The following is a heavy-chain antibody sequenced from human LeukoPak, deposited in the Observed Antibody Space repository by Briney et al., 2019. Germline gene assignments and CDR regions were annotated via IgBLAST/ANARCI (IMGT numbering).Heavy chain of an antibody. D-gene: IGHD1-14*01. J-gene: IGHJ4*02. CDR3: AKPAKTDYADY. V-gene: IGHV3-48*01. CDR2: ISSSSSTI. CDR1: GFTFSSYS. Sequence: GGSLRLSCAASGFTFSSYSMNWVRQAPGKGLEWVSYISSSSSTIYYADSVKGRFTISRDNSKNTLYLQMNSLRAEDPALYYCAKPAKTDYADYWGQGTLVTVSS.